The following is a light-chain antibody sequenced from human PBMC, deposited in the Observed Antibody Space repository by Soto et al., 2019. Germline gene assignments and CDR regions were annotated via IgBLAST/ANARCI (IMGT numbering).Light chain of an antibody. J-gene: IGKJ4*02. CDR2: DVS. V-gene: IGKV1-5*01. CDR1: QSINAW. Sequence: DIQMTQSPSTLSASVGDRVTITCRASQSINAWLAWYQQKPGKAPKLLIYDVSTLDSGVPSRFSGSASGTEFTLTISSLDSDDFATYYCQQYHRYSTFGIGTRVDIK. CDR3: QQYHRYST.